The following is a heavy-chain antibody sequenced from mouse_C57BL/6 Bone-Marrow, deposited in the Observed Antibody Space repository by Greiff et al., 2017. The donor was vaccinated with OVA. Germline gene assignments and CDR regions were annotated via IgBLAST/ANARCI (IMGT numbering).Heavy chain of an antibody. CDR1: GFSLTSYG. CDR3: ARQTGAGPYYFNY. J-gene: IGHJ2*01. Sequence: QVQLKESGPGLVQPSQSLSITCTVSGFSLTSYGVHWVRQSPGKGLEWLGVIWSGGSTDYNAAFISRLSISKDNSKSQVFFKMNSLQADDTAIDYCARQTGAGPYYFNYWGQGTTLTVSS. CDR2: IWSGGST. V-gene: IGHV2-2*01.